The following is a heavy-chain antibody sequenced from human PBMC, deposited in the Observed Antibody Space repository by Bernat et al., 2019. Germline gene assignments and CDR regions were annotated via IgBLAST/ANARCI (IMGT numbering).Heavy chain of an antibody. Sequence: QLQLQESGPGLVKPSQTLSLTCTVSGGSTSSSSYYWGWIRQPPGKGLEWIGSIYFSGSTYHNPSLKSRVTISVDTSKNQVSLKLSSVTAADTAAYYCARQVSSSWYYFDYWGQGSLVTVSS. CDR3: ARQVSSSWYYFDY. V-gene: IGHV4-39*01. D-gene: IGHD6-13*01. J-gene: IGHJ4*02. CDR1: GGSTSSSSYY. CDR2: IYFSGST.